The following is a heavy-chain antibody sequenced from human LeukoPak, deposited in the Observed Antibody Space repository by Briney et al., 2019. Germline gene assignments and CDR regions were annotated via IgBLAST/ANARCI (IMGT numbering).Heavy chain of an antibody. CDR1: GYTFTVYY. V-gene: IGHV1-2*02. Sequence: ASVKVSCKASGYTFTVYYIHWVRQAPGQGLEWMGWINPNSGGTNYAQKFQGRVTMTRDTTISTAYMELSRLRSDDTAVYYCARCLIVVVPAAPSNWFDPWGQGTLVTVSS. CDR2: INPNSGGT. CDR3: ARCLIVVVPAAPSNWFDP. J-gene: IGHJ5*02. D-gene: IGHD2-2*01.